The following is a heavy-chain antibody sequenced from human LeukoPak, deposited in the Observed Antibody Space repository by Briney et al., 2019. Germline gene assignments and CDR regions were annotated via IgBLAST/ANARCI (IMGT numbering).Heavy chain of an antibody. V-gene: IGHV4-34*01. CDR2: INHSGST. CDR3: ARPIAYCGGDCYSGFGY. Sequence: PSETLSLTCAVYGGSFSGYYWSWIRQPPGKGLEWIGEINHSGSTNYNPSLKSRVTISVDTSKNQFSLKLSSVTAADTAVYYCARPIAYCGGDCYSGFGYWGQGTLVTVSS. CDR1: GGSFSGYY. D-gene: IGHD2-21*02. J-gene: IGHJ4*02.